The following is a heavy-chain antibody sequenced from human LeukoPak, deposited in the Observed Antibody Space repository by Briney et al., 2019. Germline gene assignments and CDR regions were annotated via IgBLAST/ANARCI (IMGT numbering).Heavy chain of an antibody. D-gene: IGHD2-15*01. CDR2: IDYRGST. CDR1: GDSISTYY. CDR3: ARLAGYCSAGTCYHLDY. Sequence: SETLSLTCTVSGDSISTYYWSWIRQPPGKGLEWIAYIDYRGSTTYNPSLRSRVTISVDTSRNQFSLKLSSVTAADTAVYYCARLAGYCSAGTCYHLDYWGQGTLVTVSS. V-gene: IGHV4-59*08. J-gene: IGHJ4*02.